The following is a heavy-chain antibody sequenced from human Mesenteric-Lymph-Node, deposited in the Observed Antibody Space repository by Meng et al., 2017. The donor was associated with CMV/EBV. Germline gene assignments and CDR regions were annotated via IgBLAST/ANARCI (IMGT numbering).Heavy chain of an antibody. CDR2: IKQDGSEK. V-gene: IGHV3-7*01. CDR3: ARGTSYETYFDY. D-gene: IGHD2-2*01. CDR1: GFTFSSYW. Sequence: GESLKISCAASGFTFSSYWMSWVRQAPGKGLEWVANIKQDGSEKYYVDSVKGRFTISRDNAKNSLYLQMNSLRAEDTAVYYCARGTSYETYFDYWGQGTLVTVSS. J-gene: IGHJ4*02.